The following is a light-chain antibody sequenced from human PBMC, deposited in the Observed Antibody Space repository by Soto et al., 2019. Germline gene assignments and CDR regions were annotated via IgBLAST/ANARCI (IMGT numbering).Light chain of an antibody. Sequence: EVVMTQSPATLSVSPGGRATLSCRASQSVSSNLAWYQQKPGQSPRLLIYATSTRATGVPARFSGSGSGTEFTLTISSLQSEDFATYYCQQYNQRPRTFGQGTKVDI. J-gene: IGKJ1*01. V-gene: IGKV3-15*01. CDR3: QQYNQRPRT. CDR2: ATS. CDR1: QSVSSN.